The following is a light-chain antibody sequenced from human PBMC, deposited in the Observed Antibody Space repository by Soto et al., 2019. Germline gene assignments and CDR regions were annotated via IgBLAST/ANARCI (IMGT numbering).Light chain of an antibody. Sequence: ELAFTQAPGALYLSPGGRANLACRASQSCSSSYLAWYQQKPGQAPRLLIYGASSRATGIPDRFRGSGSGTDFTLSISRREPEDFAMYSGQQYGNSPLTFGQGTKLEIK. J-gene: IGKJ2*01. CDR2: GAS. CDR3: QQYGNSPLT. CDR1: QSCSSSY. V-gene: IGKV3-20*01.